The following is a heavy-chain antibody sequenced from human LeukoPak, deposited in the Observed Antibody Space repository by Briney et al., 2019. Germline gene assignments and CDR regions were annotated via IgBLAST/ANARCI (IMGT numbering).Heavy chain of an antibody. J-gene: IGHJ5*02. D-gene: IGHD2-21*02. V-gene: IGHV3-33*06. CDR2: IWYDGSNK. Sequence: PGGSLRLSCAASGFIFSNHEMNWVRQAPGKGLEWVAVIWYDGSNKYYADSVKGRFTISRDNSKNTLYLQMNSLRAEDTAVYYCAKDFEAYCGGDCYSKPNWFDPWGQGTLVTVSS. CDR3: AKDFEAYCGGDCYSKPNWFDP. CDR1: GFIFSNHE.